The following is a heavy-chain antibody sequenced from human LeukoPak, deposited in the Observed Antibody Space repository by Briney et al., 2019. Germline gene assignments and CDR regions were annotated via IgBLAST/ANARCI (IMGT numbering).Heavy chain of an antibody. CDR1: GFTFSSYS. Sequence: PGGSLRLSCAASGFTFSSYSMNWVRQAPGKGLEWVSYISSSSSTIYYADSVKGRFTISRDNAKNSLYLQMNSLRAEDTAVYYCARVRYFDWLLYSFDYWGQGTLVTVSS. CDR3: ARVRYFDWLLYSFDY. J-gene: IGHJ4*02. V-gene: IGHV3-48*01. D-gene: IGHD3-9*01. CDR2: ISSSSSTI.